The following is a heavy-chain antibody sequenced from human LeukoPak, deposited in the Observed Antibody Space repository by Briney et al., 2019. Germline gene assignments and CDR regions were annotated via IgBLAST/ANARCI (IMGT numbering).Heavy chain of an antibody. Sequence: SQTLSLTCAISGDSVSSNSAGWNWIRHSPSRGLEWLGRTYYRSKWLNDYAVSMKSRITVSPDTSRNQFSLQRNSVTPEDMAVYYCARAGGEGFDHWGQGTLVTVSS. CDR2: TYYRSKWLN. CDR3: ARAGGEGFDH. V-gene: IGHV6-1*01. J-gene: IGHJ4*02. D-gene: IGHD3-16*01. CDR1: GDSVSSNSAG.